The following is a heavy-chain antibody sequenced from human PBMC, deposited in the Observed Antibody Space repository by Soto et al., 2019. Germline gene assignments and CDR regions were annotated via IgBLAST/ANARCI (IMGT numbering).Heavy chain of an antibody. CDR2: IKSDASTI. V-gene: IGHV3-74*03. D-gene: IGHD1-26*01. CDR1: GFTFSSYW. J-gene: IGHJ4*02. Sequence: EVQLVESGGGLVQPGGSLRLSCAASGFTFSSYWMHWVRQVPGKGLVWVSRIKSDASTIMYADSVKGRFTISRDNAKNTLYLQVNSLRPEDKAVYYCVRGGSANYYGLFDSWGQGTLVTVSS. CDR3: VRGGSANYYGLFDS.